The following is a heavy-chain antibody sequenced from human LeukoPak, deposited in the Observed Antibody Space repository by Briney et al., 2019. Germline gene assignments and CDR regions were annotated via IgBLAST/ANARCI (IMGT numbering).Heavy chain of an antibody. CDR2: IYYSGHT. CDR1: GDSISSSSYY. Sequence: SETLSLTCTVSGDSISSSSYYWGWIRQPPGKGLEWIESIYYSGHTYYNPSLKSRVTISIDTSKTQFSLNLISVTAADTAVYYCARHASGSYDNFQHWGQGTLVTVFS. J-gene: IGHJ1*01. CDR3: ARHASGSYDNFQH. D-gene: IGHD1-26*01. V-gene: IGHV4-39*01.